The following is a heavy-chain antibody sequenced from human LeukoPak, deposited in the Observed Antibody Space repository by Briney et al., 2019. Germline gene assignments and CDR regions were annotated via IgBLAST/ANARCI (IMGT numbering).Heavy chain of an antibody. CDR2: ISYDGSNK. Sequence: GGSLRLSCAASGFTFSSYAMHWVRQAPGKGLEWVAVISYDGSNKYYADSVKGRFTISRDNSKNTLYLQMNSLRAEDTAVYYCASRNYYDSSGYYYYYFDYWGQGILVTVSS. CDR1: GFTFSSYA. J-gene: IGHJ4*02. V-gene: IGHV3-30*04. D-gene: IGHD3-22*01. CDR3: ASRNYYDSSGYYYYYFDY.